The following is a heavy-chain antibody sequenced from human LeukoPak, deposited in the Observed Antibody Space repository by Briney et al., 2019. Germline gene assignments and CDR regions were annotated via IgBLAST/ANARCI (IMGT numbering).Heavy chain of an antibody. J-gene: IGHJ4*02. CDR2: ISSNGGST. CDR3: AKIPEGPDDY. CDR1: GFTFSYYA. D-gene: IGHD1-14*01. V-gene: IGHV3-64*04. Sequence: GGSLRLSCSASGFTFSYYAMHWVRQTAGKGLEFVSGISSNGGSTYYADSLKGRFTISRDNSKNTLYLQMNSLRAEDTAVYYCAKIPEGPDDYWGQGTLVTVSS.